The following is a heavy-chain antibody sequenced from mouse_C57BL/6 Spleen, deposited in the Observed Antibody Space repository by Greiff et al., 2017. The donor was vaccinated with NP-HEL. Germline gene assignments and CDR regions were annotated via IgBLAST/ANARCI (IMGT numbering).Heavy chain of an antibody. J-gene: IGHJ2*01. CDR2: ISSGSSTI. D-gene: IGHD1-1*01. CDR1: GFTFSDYG. V-gene: IGHV5-17*01. CDR3: ARGPLITTAPFDY. Sequence: VQLKESGGGLVKPGGSLKLSCAASGFTFSDYGMHWVRQAPEKGLEWVAYISSGSSTIYYADTVKGRFTISRDNAKNTLFLQMTSLRSEDTAMYYCARGPLITTAPFDYWGQGTTLTVSS.